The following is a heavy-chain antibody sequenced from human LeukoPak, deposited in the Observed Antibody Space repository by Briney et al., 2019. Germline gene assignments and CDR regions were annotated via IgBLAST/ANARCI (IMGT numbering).Heavy chain of an antibody. CDR1: GFSLSTSGMC. D-gene: IGHD6-19*01. CDR3: ARIVAVSEDYFDY. Sequence: SGPTLVKPTQTLTLTCTFSGFSLSTSGMCVSWIRQPPGKALEWLARIDWDDDKRYNTSLKTRLTISKDTSRNQVVLTMSNMGPVDTATYYCARIVAVSEDYFDYWGPGILVTVSS. V-gene: IGHV2-70*11. CDR2: IDWDDDK. J-gene: IGHJ4*02.